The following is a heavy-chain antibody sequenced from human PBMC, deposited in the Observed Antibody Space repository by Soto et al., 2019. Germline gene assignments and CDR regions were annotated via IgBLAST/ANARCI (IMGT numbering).Heavy chain of an antibody. CDR2: IRSKAYGGTT. Sequence: PGGSLRLSCTASGFTFGYYAMSWVRQAPGKGLGWVGFIRSKAYGGTTEYAASVKGRFTISRDDSKSIAYLQMNSLKTEDTAVYYCTRGRYDFWSGYPWADYYYYGMDVWGQGTTVTVSS. V-gene: IGHV3-49*04. CDR1: GFTFGYYA. CDR3: TRGRYDFWSGYPWADYYYYGMDV. J-gene: IGHJ6*02. D-gene: IGHD3-3*01.